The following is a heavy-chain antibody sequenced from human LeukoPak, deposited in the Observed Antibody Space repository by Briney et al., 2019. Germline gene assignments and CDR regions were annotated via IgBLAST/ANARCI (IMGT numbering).Heavy chain of an antibody. Sequence: GASVTVSCKASGYTFTIYAMNWVRQAPGQGLEWMGWINTNTGNPTYTQGFTGRFVFSLDTSVSTAYLQISSLKAEDTAVYYCAIGSGDGYMLLDYWGQGTLVTVSS. CDR2: INTNTGNP. D-gene: IGHD5-24*01. CDR1: GYTFTIYA. CDR3: AIGSGDGYMLLDY. J-gene: IGHJ4*02. V-gene: IGHV7-4-1*02.